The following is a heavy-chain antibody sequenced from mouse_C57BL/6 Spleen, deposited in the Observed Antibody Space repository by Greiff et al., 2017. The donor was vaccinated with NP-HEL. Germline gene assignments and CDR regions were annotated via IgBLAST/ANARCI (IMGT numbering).Heavy chain of an antibody. Sequence: VQLQESGAELVKPGASVKMSCKASGYTFTTYPIEWMKQNHGKSLEWIGNFHPYNDDTKYNEKFKGKATLTVEKSSSTVYLELSRLTSDDSAVYYCARGFYDYDSYFDVWGTGTTVTVSS. D-gene: IGHD2-4*01. CDR2: FHPYNDDT. CDR1: GYTFTTYP. V-gene: IGHV1-47*01. CDR3: ARGFYDYDSYFDV. J-gene: IGHJ1*03.